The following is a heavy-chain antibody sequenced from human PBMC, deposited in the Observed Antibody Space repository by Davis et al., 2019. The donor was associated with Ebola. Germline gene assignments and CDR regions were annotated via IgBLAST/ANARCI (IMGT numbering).Heavy chain of an antibody. V-gene: IGHV3-30*03. CDR2: ISYDGSNK. CDR3: ARVSGVRHSSGWYDLFDP. D-gene: IGHD6-19*01. CDR1: GFTFSSYG. Sequence: GESLKISCAASGFTFSSYGMHWVRQAPGKGLEWVAVISYDGSNKYDADSVNGRFSISRDNAKNSLYLQMNSLRAEDTAVYYCARVSGVRHSSGWYDLFDPWGQGTLVSVSS. J-gene: IGHJ5*02.